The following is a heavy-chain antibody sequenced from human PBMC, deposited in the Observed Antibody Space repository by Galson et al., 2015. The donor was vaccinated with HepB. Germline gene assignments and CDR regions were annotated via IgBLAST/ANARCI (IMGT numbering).Heavy chain of an antibody. D-gene: IGHD3-22*01. CDR3: ARVGRDRVHSSGFRDASDI. V-gene: IGHV1-3*04. J-gene: IGHJ3*02. Sequence: SVKVSCKASGYNFITYAVHWMRQPPGQRLEWMGWINNDNGDTGYSQKFHDRVTITSDTSASVAYMELSSLSSEDTAVYYCARVGRDRVHSSGFRDASDIWGQGTMVTVSA. CDR1: GYNFITYA. CDR2: INNDNGDT.